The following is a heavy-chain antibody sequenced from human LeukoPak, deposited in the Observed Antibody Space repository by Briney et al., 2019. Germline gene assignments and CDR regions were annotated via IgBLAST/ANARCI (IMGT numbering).Heavy chain of an antibody. CDR2: IYKNAIT. J-gene: IGHJ4*02. CDR1: GFTVSSNY. Sequence: GGSLRLSCAASGFTVSSNYMTWVRQAPGKGLEWVSVIYKNAITYYADTVKGRFTISRDNSKNMLYLQMNSLGAEDTAVYYCARVYGDAFDYWGQGTLVTVSS. CDR3: ARVYGDAFDY. D-gene: IGHD4-17*01. V-gene: IGHV3-53*01.